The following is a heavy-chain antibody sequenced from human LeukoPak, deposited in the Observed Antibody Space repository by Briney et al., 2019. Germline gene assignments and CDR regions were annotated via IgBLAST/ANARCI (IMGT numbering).Heavy chain of an antibody. D-gene: IGHD2-2*01. CDR2: IYTSGST. CDR3: ARDTRGYCSSTSCEGAYYYYYGMDV. Sequence: PSETLSLTCTVSGGSISSYYWSWIRQPAGKGLEWIGRIYTSGSTNYNPSLMSRVTMSVDTSKNQFSLKLSSVTAADTAVYYCARDTRGYCSSTSCEGAYYYYYGMDVWGQGTTVTVSS. CDR1: GGSISSYY. V-gene: IGHV4-4*07. J-gene: IGHJ6*02.